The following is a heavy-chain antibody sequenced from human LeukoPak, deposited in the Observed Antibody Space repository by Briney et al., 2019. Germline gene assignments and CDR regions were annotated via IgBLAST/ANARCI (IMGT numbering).Heavy chain of an antibody. V-gene: IGHV3-48*02. CDR1: GFTFSTYS. D-gene: IGHD3-3*01. CDR3: ARIPWSQTEYFQH. Sequence: GGSLRLSCAASGFTFSTYSLNWVRQAPGKGLEWVSYISSYSNTIYYADSVKGRFTISRDNAKSSLYLQMGSLRDEDTAVYYCARIPWSQTEYFQHWGQGTLVTVSS. CDR2: ISSYSNTI. J-gene: IGHJ1*01.